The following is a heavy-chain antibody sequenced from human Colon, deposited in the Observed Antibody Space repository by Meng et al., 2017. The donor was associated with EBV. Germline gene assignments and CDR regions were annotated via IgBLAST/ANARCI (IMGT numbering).Heavy chain of an antibody. CDR1: GDSISSTDYY. CDR3: ARVTGKIYYDGSGYPEAFDY. Sequence: HVQLQESGPGLVKPSQTLSLTCTVSGDSISSTDYYWSWVRQPPGKGLEWTGYIYYSGSRYYNPSLKSRVTISVDTSKNQFSLKLSSVTAADTAVYYCARVTGKIYYDGSGYPEAFDYWGQGTLVTVSS. V-gene: IGHV4-30-4*01. CDR2: IYYSGSR. D-gene: IGHD3-22*01. J-gene: IGHJ4*02.